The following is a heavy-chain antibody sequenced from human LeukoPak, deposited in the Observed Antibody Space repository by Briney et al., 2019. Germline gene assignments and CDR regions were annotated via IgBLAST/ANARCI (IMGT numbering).Heavy chain of an antibody. Sequence: SEALSLTCTVSGGSSSSGGYDWSWIRQPPGKGLEWIGYIYHSGSTYYNPSLKSRVTISVDRSKSQVSLKLSSVTAADTAVYYCARGRYYYGSGSYYKPWYFDLWAVAPWSLSPQ. CDR3: ARGRYYYGSGSYYKPWYFDL. J-gene: IGHJ2*01. CDR2: IYHSGST. D-gene: IGHD3-10*01. CDR1: GGSSSSGGYD. V-gene: IGHV4-30-2*01.